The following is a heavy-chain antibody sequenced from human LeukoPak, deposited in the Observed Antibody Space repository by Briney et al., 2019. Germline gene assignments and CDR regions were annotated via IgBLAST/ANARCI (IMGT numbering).Heavy chain of an antibody. CDR2: IILIFGTA. D-gene: IGHD3-10*01. Sequence: ASVKVSCKASGGSFSSYSISWVRQAPGQGLEWMGGIILIFGTANNAQKFQGRVTITRDTSASTAYMELSSLRSEDTAVYYCARGASITMVRGVIADHFDYWGQGTLVTVSS. J-gene: IGHJ4*02. V-gene: IGHV1-69*05. CDR1: GGSFSSYS. CDR3: ARGASITMVRGVIADHFDY.